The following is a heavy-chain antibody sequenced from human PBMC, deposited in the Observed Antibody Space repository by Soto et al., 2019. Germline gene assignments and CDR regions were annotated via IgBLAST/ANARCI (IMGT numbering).Heavy chain of an antibody. CDR2: IYYSGST. D-gene: IGHD1-26*01. Sequence: PSETLSLTCTVSGGSISSSSYYWGWIRQPPGKGLEWIGSIYYSGSTYYNPSLKSRVTISVDTSKNQFSLKLSSVTAADTAVYYCARLPRWELLGGEFDYWGQGTLVTVSS. V-gene: IGHV4-39*01. CDR3: ARLPRWELLGGEFDY. J-gene: IGHJ4*02. CDR1: GGSISSSSYY.